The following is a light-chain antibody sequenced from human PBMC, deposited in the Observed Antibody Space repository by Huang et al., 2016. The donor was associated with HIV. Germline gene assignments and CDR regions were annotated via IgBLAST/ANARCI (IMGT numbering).Light chain of an antibody. CDR2: DGS. V-gene: IGKV3-11*01. J-gene: IGKJ4*01. CDR1: QTSGAY. CDR3: QQRRSWPLT. Sequence: VLTQSPPTLSLFPGETDTLSCRASQTSGAYVDWYQPRPGQGPRLSIYDGSNRAAGVPARISGARSGTTFTLSISCLESEDFGVYYCQQRRSWPLTFGGGTKVEV.